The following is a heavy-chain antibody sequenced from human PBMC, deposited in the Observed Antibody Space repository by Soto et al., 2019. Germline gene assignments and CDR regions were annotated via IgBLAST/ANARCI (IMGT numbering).Heavy chain of an antibody. CDR3: ARDPGSGSYYGWFDP. J-gene: IGHJ5*02. V-gene: IGHV4-59*01. CDR2: IYYSGST. Sequence: SETLSLTCPVSGGSLSGYYWSWIRQPPGKGLEWIGYIYYSGSTNYNPSLKSRVTISVDTSKNQFSLKLSSVTAADTAVYYCARDPGSGSYYGWFDPWGQGTLVTVSS. CDR1: GGSLSGYY. D-gene: IGHD3-10*01.